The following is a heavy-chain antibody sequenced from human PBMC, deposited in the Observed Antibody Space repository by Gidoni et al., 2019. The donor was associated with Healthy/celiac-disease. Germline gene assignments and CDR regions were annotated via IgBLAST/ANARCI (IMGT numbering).Heavy chain of an antibody. CDR1: GFPFSNAW. CDR3: TTSPEQLGYYYYYMDV. V-gene: IGHV3-15*01. CDR2: IKSKTDGGTT. D-gene: IGHD6-6*01. J-gene: IGHJ6*03. Sequence: EVQLVESGGGLVKPGGSLRLSCAASGFPFSNAWMSWVRQAPGKGLEWVGRIKSKTDGGTTDYAAPVKGRFTISRDDSKNTLYLQMNSLKTEDTAVYYCTTSPEQLGYYYYYMDVWGKGTTVTVSS.